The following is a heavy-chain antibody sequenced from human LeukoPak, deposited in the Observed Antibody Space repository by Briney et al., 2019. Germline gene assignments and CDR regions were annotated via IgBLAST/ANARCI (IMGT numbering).Heavy chain of an antibody. J-gene: IGHJ4*02. Sequence: PSETLPLTCTVSGGSISSDYWSWIRQPPGKALEWIGNIYHSGGTNYNPSLKSRVTISVDTFKTKFSLKLSSVTAADTAVYYCARQGRNRDFCSSISCHYFDFWGQGALATVSS. CDR3: ARQGRNRDFCSSISCHYFDF. V-gene: IGHV4-59*08. CDR2: IYHSGGT. D-gene: IGHD2-2*01. CDR1: GGSISSDY.